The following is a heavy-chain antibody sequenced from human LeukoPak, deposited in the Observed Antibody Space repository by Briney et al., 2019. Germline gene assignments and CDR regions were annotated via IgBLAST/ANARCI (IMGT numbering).Heavy chain of an antibody. J-gene: IGHJ5*02. CDR3: ARHDSYGSVNWFDP. CDR2: IYYSGTT. CDR1: GGSISSSSYY. D-gene: IGHD3-10*01. Sequence: PSETLSLTCTVSGGSISSSSYYWGWIRQPPGKGLEWIVTIYYSGTTYYNPSLESRVTISVDTSKNQFSLKVTSVTAADTAIYYCARHDSYGSVNWFDPWGQGTLVTVSS. V-gene: IGHV4-39*01.